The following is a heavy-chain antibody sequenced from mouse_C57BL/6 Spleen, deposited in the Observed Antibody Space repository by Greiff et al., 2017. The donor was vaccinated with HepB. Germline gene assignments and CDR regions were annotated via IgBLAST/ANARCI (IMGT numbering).Heavy chain of an antibody. J-gene: IGHJ3*01. CDR1: GYAFSSYW. D-gene: IGHD1-2*01. CDR3: ARFTTAGGFAY. V-gene: IGHV1-80*01. Sequence: QVQLQQSGAELVKPGASVKISCKASGYAFSSYWMNWVKQRPGKGLEWIGQIYPGDGDTNYNGKFKGKATLTADKSTSTAYMQLSSLTSEDSAVYFCARFTTAGGFAYWGQGTLVTVSA. CDR2: IYPGDGDT.